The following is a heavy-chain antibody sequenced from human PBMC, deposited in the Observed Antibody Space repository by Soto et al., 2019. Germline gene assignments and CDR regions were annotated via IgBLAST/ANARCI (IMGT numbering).Heavy chain of an antibody. V-gene: IGHV3-30*04. CDR1: GFTLNTYS. Sequence: PGGSLRLSCSVAGFTLNTYSMHWVRQAPGKGPEWVAVVSFDGVNKHYRDSVKGRFTISRDIAKNMLYLQMTSLRLEDTAFYYFAGDPDLIEAAGNYFDYWGQGTLVTVSS. D-gene: IGHD6-13*01. CDR2: VSFDGVNK. J-gene: IGHJ4*02. CDR3: AGDPDLIEAAGNYFDY.